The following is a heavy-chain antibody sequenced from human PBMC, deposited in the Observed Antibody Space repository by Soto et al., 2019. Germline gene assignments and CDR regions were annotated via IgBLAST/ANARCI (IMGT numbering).Heavy chain of an antibody. D-gene: IGHD2-15*01. V-gene: IGHV1-18*01. CDR3: ARDLEYCSGGSCYHVSMATVSYGMDV. CDR2: ISAYNGNT. J-gene: IGHJ6*02. CDR1: GYTFTSYG. Sequence: GASVKVSCKASGYTFTSYGISWVRQAPGQGLEWMGWISAYNGNTNYAQKLQGRVTMTTDTSTSTAYMELRSLRSDDTAVYYCARDLEYCSGGSCYHVSMATVSYGMDVRGQGTTVTVSS.